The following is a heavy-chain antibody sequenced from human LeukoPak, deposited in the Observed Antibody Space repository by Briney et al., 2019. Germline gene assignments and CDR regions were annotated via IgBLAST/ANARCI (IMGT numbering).Heavy chain of an antibody. CDR3: ARILAYCGGDCYSFDY. Sequence: SETLSLTCTVSGGSISSYYWSWIRQPPGKGLEWIGYIYYSGSTNYNPSLKSRVTISVDTSKNQFFLKLSSVTAADTAVYYCARILAYCGGDCYSFDYWGQGTLVTVSS. V-gene: IGHV4-59*01. CDR1: GGSISSYY. D-gene: IGHD2-21*02. CDR2: IYYSGST. J-gene: IGHJ4*02.